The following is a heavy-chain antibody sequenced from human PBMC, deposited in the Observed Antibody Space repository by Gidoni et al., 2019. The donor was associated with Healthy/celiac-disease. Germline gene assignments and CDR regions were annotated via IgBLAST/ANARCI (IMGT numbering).Heavy chain of an antibody. J-gene: IGHJ4*02. Sequence: EVQLLESGGGLVQPGGSLRLSCAASGFTFSSYAMSWVRQAPGKGLEWVSVMSGSVGSKYYADSVKGRFTISRDNSKNTLYLQMNSLRAEDTAVYYCAKGGGVRFLEWLLSASYYFDYWGQGTLVTVSS. V-gene: IGHV3-23*01. D-gene: IGHD3-3*01. CDR3: AKGGGVRFLEWLLSASYYFDY. CDR2: MSGSVGSK. CDR1: GFTFSSYA.